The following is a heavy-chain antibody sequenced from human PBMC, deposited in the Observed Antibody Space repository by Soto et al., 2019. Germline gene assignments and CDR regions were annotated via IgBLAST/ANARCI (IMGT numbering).Heavy chain of an antibody. CDR3: ARGRCESHFHYYYGMDV. D-gene: IGHD2-8*01. CDR2: IIPIFGTA. V-gene: IGHV1-69*13. J-gene: IGHJ6*02. Sequence: SVKVSCKASGGTFSSYAISWVRQAPGQGLEWMGGIIPIFGTANYAQKFQGRVTITADESTSTAYMELSSLRSEDTAVYYCARGRCESHFHYYYGMDVWGQGTTVPVSS. CDR1: GGTFSSYA.